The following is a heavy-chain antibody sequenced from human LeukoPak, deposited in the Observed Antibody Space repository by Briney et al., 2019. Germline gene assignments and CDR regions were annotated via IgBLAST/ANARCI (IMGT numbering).Heavy chain of an antibody. J-gene: IGHJ4*02. Sequence: SETLSLTCTVSGGSISGNSYYWGWIRQPPGKGLEWVGSIYYSANPFYNPSLKSRVTISVDTSKNQFSLRLDSVTAAVTALYYCASQLDSTGYNTGFIDYWGPGTVVTVSS. CDR1: GGSISGNSYY. CDR2: IYYSANP. CDR3: ASQLDSTGYNTGFIDY. V-gene: IGHV4-39*01. D-gene: IGHD3/OR15-3a*01.